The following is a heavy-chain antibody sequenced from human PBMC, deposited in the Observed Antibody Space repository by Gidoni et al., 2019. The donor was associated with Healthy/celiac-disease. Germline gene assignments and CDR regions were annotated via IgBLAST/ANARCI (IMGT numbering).Heavy chain of an antibody. V-gene: IGHV3-30*04. D-gene: IGHD1-26*01. Sequence: QVALVESGGGVVPPGRSLSLSCAASGFTFSSYALHWVRPAPGKGLELVAVISYDGSNKYYSDSVKGRVTISRDNSKNTLYLQMNSLRAEDTAVYYCARDGVTDSGSYRGGWYFDYWGQGTLVTVSS. CDR3: ARDGVTDSGSYRGGWYFDY. CDR2: ISYDGSNK. J-gene: IGHJ4*02. CDR1: GFTFSSYA.